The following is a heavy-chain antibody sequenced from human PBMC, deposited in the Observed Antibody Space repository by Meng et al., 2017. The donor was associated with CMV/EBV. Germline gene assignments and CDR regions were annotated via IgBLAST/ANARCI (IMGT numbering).Heavy chain of an antibody. CDR1: GYTSTSYY. CDR2: INHSGGST. D-gene: IGHD6-13*01. J-gene: IGHJ4*02. CDR3: ALAEYSSSLFDY. V-gene: IGHV1-46*01. Sequence: QVQLVQYGAAVKRPGASVKGSCKASGYTSTSYYMHWVRQAPGQGLEWMGIINHSGGSTSYEQTFQGRVTMTRDTSTSTVYMELSSLRSEDTAAYYCALAEYSSSLFDYWGQGTLVTVSS.